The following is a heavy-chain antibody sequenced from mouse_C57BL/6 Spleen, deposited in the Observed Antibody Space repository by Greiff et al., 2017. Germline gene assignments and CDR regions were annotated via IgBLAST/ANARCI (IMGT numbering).Heavy chain of an antibody. CDR1: GYTFTSYW. CDR3: ARYYYGSSYHVDWYFDV. J-gene: IGHJ1*03. CDR2: IYPGSGST. V-gene: IGHV1-55*01. Sequence: VQLQQPGAELVKPGASVKMSCKASGYTFTSYWITWVKQRPGQGLEWIGDIYPGSGSTNYNEKFKSKATLTVDTSSSTAYMQLSSLTSEDSAVYYCARYYYGSSYHVDWYFDVWGTGTTVTVSS. D-gene: IGHD1-1*01.